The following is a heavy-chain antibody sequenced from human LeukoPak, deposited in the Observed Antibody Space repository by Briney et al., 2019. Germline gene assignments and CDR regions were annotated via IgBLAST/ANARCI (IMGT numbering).Heavy chain of an antibody. D-gene: IGHD3-22*01. Sequence: SETLSLTCTVSGGSISSGDYYWSWIRQPPGKGLEWIGYMYYSGSTYYNPSLKSRVVISVDTSKNQFSLKLSSVAAADTAVYYCARPYYYDSRIDPWGQGTLVTVSS. CDR2: MYYSGST. CDR1: GGSISSGDYY. CDR3: ARPYYYDSRIDP. J-gene: IGHJ5*02. V-gene: IGHV4-30-4*01.